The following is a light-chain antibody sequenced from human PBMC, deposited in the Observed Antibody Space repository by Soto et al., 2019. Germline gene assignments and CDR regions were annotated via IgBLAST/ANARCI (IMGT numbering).Light chain of an antibody. J-gene: IGLJ2*01. CDR2: DTS. Sequence: QSVVTQEPSLTVSPGGTFTLTCGSSTGAVTSNHHPYWFQQKAGQAPRTLIYDTSNKHSWTPPRFSGSLLGDKAALTLSGAQPEDEAQYYCLLSYNAARVFGGGTKLTVL. CDR3: LLSYNAARV. V-gene: IGLV7-46*01. CDR1: TGAVTSNHH.